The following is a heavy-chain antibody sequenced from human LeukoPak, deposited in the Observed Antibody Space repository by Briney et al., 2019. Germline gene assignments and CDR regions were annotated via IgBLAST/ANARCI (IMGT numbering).Heavy chain of an antibody. D-gene: IGHD3/OR15-3a*01. Sequence: GGSLRLSCAAYGFTLSTYNMNWDRQAAGKGLEWVSSISRSARYMYYADSVKGRFTISRDNAKNSLYLQMNSLRAEDTAVYYCARGGVGLLIIPGWEYDYYGLDVWGQGTTVTVSS. J-gene: IGHJ6*02. V-gene: IGHV3-21*01. CDR1: GFTLSTYN. CDR3: ARGGVGLLIIPGWEYDYYGLDV. CDR2: ISRSARYM.